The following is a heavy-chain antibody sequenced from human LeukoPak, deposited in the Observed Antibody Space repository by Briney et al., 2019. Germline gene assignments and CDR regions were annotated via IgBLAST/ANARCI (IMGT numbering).Heavy chain of an antibody. J-gene: IGHJ4*02. CDR2: INHSGST. Sequence: PSETLSLTCTVSGGSISSSSYYWGWIRQPPGKGLEWIGEINHSGSTNYNPSLKSRVTISVDTSKNQFSLKLSSVTAADTAVYYCARCKFSGHGYSYGRVFDYWGQGTLVTVSS. D-gene: IGHD5-18*01. CDR3: ARCKFSGHGYSYGRVFDY. CDR1: GGSISSSSYY. V-gene: IGHV4-39*07.